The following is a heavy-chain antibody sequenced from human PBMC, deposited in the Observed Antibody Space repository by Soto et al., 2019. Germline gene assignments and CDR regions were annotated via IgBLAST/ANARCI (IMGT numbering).Heavy chain of an antibody. Sequence: PGGSLRLSCAASGFTFSSYWMSWVRQAPGKGLERVANIKQDGSEKYYVDSVKGRFTISRDNAKNSLYLQMNSLRAEDTAVYYCARYQWLPSAELDYWGQGTLVTVSS. V-gene: IGHV3-7*01. CDR3: ARYQWLPSAELDY. D-gene: IGHD6-19*01. J-gene: IGHJ4*02. CDR2: IKQDGSEK. CDR1: GFTFSSYW.